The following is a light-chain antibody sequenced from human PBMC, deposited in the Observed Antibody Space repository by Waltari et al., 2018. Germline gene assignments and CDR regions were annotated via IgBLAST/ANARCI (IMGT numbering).Light chain of an antibody. CDR1: SSNIGSNY. V-gene: IGLV1-47*01. Sequence: QSVLTQPPSASGTPEQRVTISCSGSSSNIGSNYVYWYQQLPGTAPKPRSYRNNRRPSGFPDRFSGSKSGTSASLAISGLRSEDEADYYCAAWDDSLSGVVFGGGTKLTVL. CDR2: RNN. J-gene: IGLJ2*01. CDR3: AAWDDSLSGVV.